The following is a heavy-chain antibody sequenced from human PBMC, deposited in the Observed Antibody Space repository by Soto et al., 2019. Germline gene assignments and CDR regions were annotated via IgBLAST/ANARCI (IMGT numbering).Heavy chain of an antibody. CDR3: ASEGGDFWSGYGG. D-gene: IGHD3-3*01. V-gene: IGHV3-23*01. Sequence: EVVLLESGGGLVQSGGSLRLSCAASGFIFKNYAMSWVRQAPGKGLEWVSAISGSGDNRYYADFVRGRFTISRDNSKSVVFLQMVSLRAEDSAVYFGASEGGDFWSGYGGWGQGTLVTFS. CDR1: GFIFKNYA. CDR2: ISGSGDNR. J-gene: IGHJ4*02.